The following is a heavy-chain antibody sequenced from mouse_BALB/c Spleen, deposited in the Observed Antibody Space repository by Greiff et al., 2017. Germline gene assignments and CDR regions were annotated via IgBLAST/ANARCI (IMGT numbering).Heavy chain of an antibody. CDR2: IFPGSGNT. D-gene: IGHD2-10*02. V-gene: IGHV1-66*01. CDR1: GYSFTSYY. CDR3: ARGGKYGNYDYAMDY. Sequence: VQVVESGPELVKPGASVKISCKASGYSFTSYYIHWVKQRPGQGLEWIGWIFPGSGNTKYNEKFKGKATLTADTSSSTAYMQLSSLTSEDSAVYFCARGGKYGNYDYAMDYWGQGTSVTVSS. J-gene: IGHJ4*01.